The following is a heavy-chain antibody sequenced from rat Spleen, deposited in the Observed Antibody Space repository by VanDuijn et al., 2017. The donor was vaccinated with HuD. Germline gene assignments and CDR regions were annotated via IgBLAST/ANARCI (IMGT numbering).Heavy chain of an antibody. D-gene: IGHD1-9*01. V-gene: IGHV5-29*01. CDR1: GFTFSNYG. CDR3: AREGTYYGDYFDY. CDR2: INYDGSGT. J-gene: IGHJ2*01. Sequence: EVQLVESGGGLVQPGRSLKLSCAASGFTFSNYGMAWVRQAPTKGLEWVATINYDGSGTYYRDSVKGRFTISRDNAKSTLYLQMDSLRSEDTATYYCAREGTYYGDYFDYWGQGVMVTASS.